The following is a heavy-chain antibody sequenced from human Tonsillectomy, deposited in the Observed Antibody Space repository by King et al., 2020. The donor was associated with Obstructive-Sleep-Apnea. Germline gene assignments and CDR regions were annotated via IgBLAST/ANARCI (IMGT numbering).Heavy chain of an antibody. CDR3: AKGAMIVVVMEYFDY. J-gene: IGHJ4*02. CDR2: IRYDGIVK. V-gene: IGHV3-30*02. Sequence: VQLVESGGGVVQPERSLRLSCAASGFSFSTYGMHWVRQAPGKGLDGVAFIRYDGIVKYYEDSVKGRFTISRDDSKNTLYLHMNSLRAEDTAVYYCAKGAMIVVVMEYFDYWGQGTLVTVSS. D-gene: IGHD3-22*01. CDR1: GFSFSTYG.